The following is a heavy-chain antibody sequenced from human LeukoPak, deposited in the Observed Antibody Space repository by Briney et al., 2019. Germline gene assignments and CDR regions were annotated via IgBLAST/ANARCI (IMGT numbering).Heavy chain of an antibody. CDR1: GFTFISYG. D-gene: IGHD3-22*01. V-gene: IGHV3-30*18. Sequence: GGSLRLSCAASGFTFISYGLHWVRQAPGKGLEWVAVISYDGSNKYYADSVKGRFTISRDNSKNTLYLQMNSLRAEDTAVYYCAKDLDYYDSNYYGMDVWGQGTTVTVSS. CDR3: AKDLDYYDSNYYGMDV. J-gene: IGHJ6*02. CDR2: ISYDGSNK.